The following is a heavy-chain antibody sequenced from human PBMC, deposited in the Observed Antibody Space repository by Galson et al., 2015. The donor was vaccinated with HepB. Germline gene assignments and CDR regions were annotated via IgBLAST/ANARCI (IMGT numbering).Heavy chain of an antibody. CDR1: GFTVSSNY. D-gene: IGHD7-27*01. CDR3: AREGLEANWGSRYGMDV. J-gene: IGHJ6*02. CDR2: IYSDGST. Sequence: SLRLSCAASGFTVSSNYMSWVRQAPGKGLEWVSVIYSDGSTYYADSVKGRFTISRHNSKNTLYLQMNSLRAEDTAVYYCAREGLEANWGSRYGMDVWGQGTTVTVSS. V-gene: IGHV3-53*04.